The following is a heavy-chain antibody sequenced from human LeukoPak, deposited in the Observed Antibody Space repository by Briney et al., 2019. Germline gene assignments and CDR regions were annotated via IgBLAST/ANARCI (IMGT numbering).Heavy chain of an antibody. Sequence: PGGSLRLSRAASGFTFSSYEMNWVRQAPGKGLEWVSYISSSGSTIYYADSVKGRFTISRDNAKNSLYLQMNSLRAEDTAVYYCAREAGSSGWYIWFDPWGQGTLVTVSS. D-gene: IGHD6-19*01. CDR1: GFTFSSYE. CDR3: AREAGSSGWYIWFDP. J-gene: IGHJ5*02. CDR2: ISSSGSTI. V-gene: IGHV3-48*03.